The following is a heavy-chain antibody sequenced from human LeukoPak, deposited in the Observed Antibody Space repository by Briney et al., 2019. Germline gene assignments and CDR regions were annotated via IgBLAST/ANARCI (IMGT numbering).Heavy chain of an antibody. D-gene: IGHD3-10*01. Sequence: PGGSLRLSCAASGFTFSSYVMGWVRQAPGKGQEWVSGISGSGGITYYADSVKGRFTISRDNSKNTLYLQMNSLRAEDTAVYYCARGRGLIIPLDYWGQGTLVTVSS. J-gene: IGHJ4*02. V-gene: IGHV3-23*01. CDR1: GFTFSSYV. CDR2: ISGSGGIT. CDR3: ARGRGLIIPLDY.